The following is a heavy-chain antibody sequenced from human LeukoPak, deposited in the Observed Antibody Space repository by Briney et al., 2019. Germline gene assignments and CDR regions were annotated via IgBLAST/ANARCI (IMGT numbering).Heavy chain of an antibody. D-gene: IGHD2-2*01. J-gene: IGHJ5*02. CDR2: IYWDDDK. CDR1: GFSLSTSGVG. Sequence: KSSGPTLVKPTQTLTLTCTFSGFSLSTSGVGVGWIRQPPGKALEWLALIYWDDDKRYSPSLKSRLTITKDTSKNQVVLTMTNMDPVDTATYYCAHSHLEYQLLRGGWFDPWGQGTLVAVSS. V-gene: IGHV2-5*02. CDR3: AHSHLEYQLLRGGWFDP.